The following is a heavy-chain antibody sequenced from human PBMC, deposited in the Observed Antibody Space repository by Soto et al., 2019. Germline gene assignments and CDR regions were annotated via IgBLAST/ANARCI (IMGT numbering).Heavy chain of an antibody. CDR3: ARVFFFGAVTSLKSSSSYRHA. CDR2: INHSGST. V-gene: IGHV4-34*01. D-gene: IGHD3-3*01. CDR1: GGSFSGYY. Sequence: SATLSLTCAVDGGSFSGYYWSWIRQPPGEGLEWIGEINHSGSTNYNPSLKSRVTISVDTSKNQFSLKLSSVTAADTAVYYCARVFFFGAVTSLKSSSSYRHAWGKETRLT. J-gene: IGHJ6*03.